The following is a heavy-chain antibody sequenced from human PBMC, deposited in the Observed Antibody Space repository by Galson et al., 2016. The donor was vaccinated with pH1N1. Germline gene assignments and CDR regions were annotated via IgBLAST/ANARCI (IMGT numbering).Heavy chain of an antibody. D-gene: IGHD6-19*01. CDR2: IDPEDGET. CDR1: GFTFTDYY. CDR3: AAEGIAVVGSVDR. J-gene: IGHJ5*02. Sequence: VKVSCKVSGFTFTDYYMHWVQQAPGKGLEWMGLIDPEDGETKYADKFQGRVTITADTSTDTTYMELSSLTSEDTAVYYCAAEGIAVVGSVDRWGQGTLLTVSS. V-gene: IGHV1-69-2*01.